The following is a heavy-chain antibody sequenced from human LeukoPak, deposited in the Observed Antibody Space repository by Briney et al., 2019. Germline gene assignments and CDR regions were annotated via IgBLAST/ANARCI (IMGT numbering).Heavy chain of an antibody. CDR3: AKDQPYYYDSSGHDAFDI. CDR2: ISGSGGST. Sequence: GGSLRLSCAASGLTFSSYAMSWVRQAPGKGLEWVSAISGSGGSTYYADSVKGRFTISRDNSKNTLYLQMNSLRAEDTAVYYCAKDQPYYYDSSGHDAFDIWGQGTMVTVSS. CDR1: GLTFSSYA. V-gene: IGHV3-23*01. D-gene: IGHD3-22*01. J-gene: IGHJ3*02.